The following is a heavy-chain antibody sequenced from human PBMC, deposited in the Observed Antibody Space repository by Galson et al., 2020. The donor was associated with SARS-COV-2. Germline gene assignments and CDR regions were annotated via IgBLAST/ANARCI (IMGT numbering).Heavy chain of an antibody. J-gene: IGHJ6*02. Sequence: SETLSLTCTVSGGSISSYYWSWIRQPPGKGLEWIGYIYYSGSTNYNPSLKSRVTISVDTSKNQFSLKLSSVTAADTAVYYCARIVNHYDFWSGYSGPSGMDVWGQGTTVTVSS. V-gene: IGHV4-59*01. CDR3: ARIVNHYDFWSGYSGPSGMDV. D-gene: IGHD3-3*01. CDR1: GGSISSYY. CDR2: IYYSGST.